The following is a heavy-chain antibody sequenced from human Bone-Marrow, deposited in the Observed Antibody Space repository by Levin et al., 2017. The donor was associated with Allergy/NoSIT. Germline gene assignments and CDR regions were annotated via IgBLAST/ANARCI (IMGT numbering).Heavy chain of an antibody. CDR1: GFSLSTNGVG. D-gene: IGHD4-11*01. CDR3: AHSHTGDDSNSFNFDY. J-gene: IGHJ4*02. Sequence: SGPTLVKPTQTLTLTCSFSGFSLSTNGVGVGWIRQPPGKALEWLALIYWDDDKRYSPSLKSRLTITKDTSKNQVVLIMTNMDPVDTATYYCAHSHTGDDSNSFNFDYWGQGALVTVSS. CDR2: IYWDDDK. V-gene: IGHV2-5*02.